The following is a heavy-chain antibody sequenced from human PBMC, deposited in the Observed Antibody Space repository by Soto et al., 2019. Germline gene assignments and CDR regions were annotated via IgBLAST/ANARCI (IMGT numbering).Heavy chain of an antibody. CDR3: AKVMVKNWFDP. CDR1: GFTFSSYA. D-gene: IGHD5-18*01. CDR2: ISGSGGSR. Sequence: PGGSLRLSCAASGFTFSSYAMSWVRQAPGKGLEWVSLISGSGGSRYYADSVKGRLTIPRDNSKNTLYLQMNSLRADDTAVYYCAKVMVKNWFDPWGQGTLVTVSS. V-gene: IGHV3-23*01. J-gene: IGHJ5*02.